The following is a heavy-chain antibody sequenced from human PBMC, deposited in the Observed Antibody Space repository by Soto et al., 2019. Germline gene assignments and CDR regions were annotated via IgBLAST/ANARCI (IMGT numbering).Heavy chain of an antibody. J-gene: IGHJ4*02. D-gene: IGHD3-16*02. Sequence: GGSLRLSCAASGFTFSSYAMSWVRQAPGKGLEWASAISGSGGSTYYADSVKGRFTISRDNSKNTLYLQMNSLRAEDTAVYYCAKDDDYVWGSYRPPPPLDYWGQGTLVTVSS. CDR2: ISGSGGST. CDR3: AKDDDYVWGSYRPPPPLDY. CDR1: GFTFSSYA. V-gene: IGHV3-23*01.